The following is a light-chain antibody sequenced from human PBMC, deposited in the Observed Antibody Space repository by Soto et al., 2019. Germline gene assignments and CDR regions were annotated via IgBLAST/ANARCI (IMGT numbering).Light chain of an antibody. CDR3: QQYNSYWWT. CDR2: KAS. CDR1: QSISSW. Sequence: DIQMTQSPSTLSASVGDRVTITCRASQSISSWLAWYQKKPGKARKVLIYKASSLESGVPSRFSGSGSGTEFTLTISSLQPDDFATYYCQQYNSYWWTFGQGTKVEIK. V-gene: IGKV1-5*03. J-gene: IGKJ1*01.